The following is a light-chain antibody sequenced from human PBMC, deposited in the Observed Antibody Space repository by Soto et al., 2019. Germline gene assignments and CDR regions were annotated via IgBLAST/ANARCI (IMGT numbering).Light chain of an antibody. CDR3: QQYDNLPQYT. CDR1: QDISNY. CDR2: DAS. V-gene: IGKV1-33*01. Sequence: DIQMTQSPSSLSASVGDRVTITCQASQDISNYLNWYQQKPGKAPKLLIYDASNLETGVPSRFSGSGSGTDFTFTISSLQPEDIATCYCQQYDNLPQYTFGQGTRLEIK. J-gene: IGKJ5*01.